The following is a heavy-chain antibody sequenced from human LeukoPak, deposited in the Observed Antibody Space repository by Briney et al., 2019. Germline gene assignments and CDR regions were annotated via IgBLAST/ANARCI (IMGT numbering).Heavy chain of an antibody. D-gene: IGHD6-19*01. Sequence: GGSLRLSCAASGFTFDDYAMHWVRQAPGKGLEWVSLISWDGGSTYYADSVKGRFTISRDNSKNSLYLQMNSLRAEDTALYYCAKDPSSGWSYFDYWGQGTLVTVSS. CDR3: AKDPSSGWSYFDY. V-gene: IGHV3-43D*03. CDR2: ISWDGGST. CDR1: GFTFDDYA. J-gene: IGHJ4*02.